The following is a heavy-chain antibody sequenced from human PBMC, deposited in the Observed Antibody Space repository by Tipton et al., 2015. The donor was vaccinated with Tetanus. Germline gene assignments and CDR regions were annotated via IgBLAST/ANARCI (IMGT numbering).Heavy chain of an antibody. CDR2: TSSSSTTI. Sequence: SLRLSCVASGFIFSNYGMNWVRQIPGKGLEWVSYTSSSSTTIYYADSVKGRFTISRDNAKNSLYLQMNSLRDEDTAVYYCTRDRDGGWSFDYWGQGTLVTVSS. J-gene: IGHJ4*02. CDR3: TRDRDGGWSFDY. V-gene: IGHV3-48*02. D-gene: IGHD6-19*01. CDR1: GFIFSNYG.